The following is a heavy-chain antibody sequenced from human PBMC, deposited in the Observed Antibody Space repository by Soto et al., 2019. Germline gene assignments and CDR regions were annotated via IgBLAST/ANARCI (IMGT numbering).Heavy chain of an antibody. Sequence: QAQLQTSGPGLLKPSETLSLTCTVSSVSINSFTNHYCSWIRQPPGKGLEWVGYISKSGFTRYNPSLSSRVTLSVDTSKNQFSLKLSSVTAADTALYFCATQGFGKLHGLVDVWGQGTTVTASS. D-gene: IGHD3-10*01. CDR2: ISKSGFT. V-gene: IGHV4-59*08. J-gene: IGHJ6*02. CDR1: SVSINSFTNHY. CDR3: ATQGFGKLHGLVDV.